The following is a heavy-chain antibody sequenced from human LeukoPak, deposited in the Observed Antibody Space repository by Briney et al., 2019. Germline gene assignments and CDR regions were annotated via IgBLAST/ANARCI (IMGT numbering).Heavy chain of an antibody. CDR2: ISAYNGDT. D-gene: IGHD3-22*01. J-gene: IGHJ4*02. Sequence: EASVKVSCKASGYTFTNHGITWVRQAPGQGLEWMGWISAYNGDTKYAQKLQGRVTMTTDTSTNTAYMELRSLRSDDTAVYYCARDPSNSSGLHPHSDYWGQGTLVTVSS. V-gene: IGHV1-18*01. CDR3: ARDPSNSSGLHPHSDY. CDR1: GYTFTNHG.